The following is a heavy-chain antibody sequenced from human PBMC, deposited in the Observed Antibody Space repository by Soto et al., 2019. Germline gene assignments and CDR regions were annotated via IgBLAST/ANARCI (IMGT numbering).Heavy chain of an antibody. J-gene: IGHJ6*02. D-gene: IGHD6-6*01. CDR2: ISSNSSYI. CDR1: GFNFSSYS. CDR3: ARRSSPYYYYGMDV. V-gene: IGHV3-21*01. Sequence: GGSLRLSCAASGFNFSSYSMNWVRQATGKGLEWVSSISSNSSYIYYADSVKGRFTISRDNAKNSLYLQMNSLRAEDTAVYYCARRSSPYYYYGMDVWGQGTTVTVSS.